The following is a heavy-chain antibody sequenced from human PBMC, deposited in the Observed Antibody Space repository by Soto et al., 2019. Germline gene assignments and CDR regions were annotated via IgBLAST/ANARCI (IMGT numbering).Heavy chain of an antibody. Sequence: EVQLVESGGGLAQPGGSLRLSCAASGFTFSGYEMNWVRQAPGKGLEWVSYIDSSGNTIDYADSVKGRFTISRDNAKNSLYLQMNSLRAEDTGIYYCARDGPAADFDHWGQGTQVTVSS. CDR2: IDSSGNTI. CDR1: GFTFSGYE. CDR3: ARDGPAADFDH. J-gene: IGHJ4*02. D-gene: IGHD6-13*01. V-gene: IGHV3-48*03.